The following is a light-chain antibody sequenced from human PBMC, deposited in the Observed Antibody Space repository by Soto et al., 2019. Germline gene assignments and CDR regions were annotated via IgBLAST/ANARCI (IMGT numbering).Light chain of an antibody. CDR1: QGIRAD. J-gene: IGKJ1*01. V-gene: IGKV1-6*01. Sequence: AIQMTQSPSSLSASVGDRVTITCRASQGIRADLGWYQQKPGEAPKLLIYGTSTLHTGVPSRFSGSGSGADFTPTISSLQPEDFATYYCLQDYDYPRTFDQGTKVEIK. CDR3: LQDYDYPRT. CDR2: GTS.